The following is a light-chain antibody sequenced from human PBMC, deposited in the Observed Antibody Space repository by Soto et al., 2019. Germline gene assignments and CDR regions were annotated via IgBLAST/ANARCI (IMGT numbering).Light chain of an antibody. CDR2: HVT. V-gene: IGLV2-14*03. CDR1: SSDVGGYNY. J-gene: IGLJ2*01. Sequence: QSALTQPASVSGSPGQSITISCTGTSSDVGGYNYVSWYQQHPGKAPKLLIYHVTNRPSGVSNRFSGSKSGNTASLTISGLLGEDEADYYCTSYTSSSTLVFGGGTKVTVL. CDR3: TSYTSSSTLV.